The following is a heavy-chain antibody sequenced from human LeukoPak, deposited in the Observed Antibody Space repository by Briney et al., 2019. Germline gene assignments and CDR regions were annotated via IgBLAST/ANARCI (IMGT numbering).Heavy chain of an antibody. CDR2: INPFNGDT. J-gene: IGHJ4*02. D-gene: IGHD2-15*01. CDR1: GYIFTTHG. V-gene: IGHV1-18*01. Sequence: ASVKVSCKASGYIFTTHGISWLRRAPGQGLEWMGWINPFNGDTKYLQKFQGRVTMTTDTSTSTAYMEIRSLRFDDTAVYYCTRGDCNAGTCYFSVDWGQGTLVTVSS. CDR3: TRGDCNAGTCYFSVD.